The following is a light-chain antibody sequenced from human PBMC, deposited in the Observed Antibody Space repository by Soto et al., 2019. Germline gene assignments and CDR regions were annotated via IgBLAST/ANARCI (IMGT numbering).Light chain of an antibody. CDR3: QHYGSSLQT. CDR1: QSVSSNY. V-gene: IGKV3-20*01. J-gene: IGKJ2*01. CDR2: GTS. Sequence: EIVLTQSPGTLSSSPGERATLSCRASQSVSSNYLAWYQQKLGQAPRLLNYGTSSRATGIPDRFSGSGSGTDFTLTISRLEPEDFAVYYCQHYGSSLQTFGQGTKLEIK.